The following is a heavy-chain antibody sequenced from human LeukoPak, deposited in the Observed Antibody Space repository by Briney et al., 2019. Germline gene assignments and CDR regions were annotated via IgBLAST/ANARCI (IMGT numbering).Heavy chain of an antibody. V-gene: IGHV4-34*01. Sequence: SETLSLTCAVYGGSFSGYYWSWIRQPPGKGLEWIGEINHSGSTNYNPSLKSRVTISVDTSKNQFSLKLSSVTAADTAVYYCASGGGWVYDYWGQGTLVTVSS. J-gene: IGHJ4*02. CDR2: INHSGST. CDR3: ASGGGWVYDY. D-gene: IGHD6-19*01. CDR1: GGSFSGYY.